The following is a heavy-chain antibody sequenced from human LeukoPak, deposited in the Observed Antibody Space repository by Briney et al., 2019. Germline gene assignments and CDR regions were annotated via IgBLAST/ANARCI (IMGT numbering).Heavy chain of an antibody. Sequence: GGSLRLSCASHGFTLSNYWMHWVRQAPGKGLVRVSRINNDGSSTSYADSVKGRFTISRDNAENTLYLQMKSLRAEDMAVYYCARGDYGGPWGYWGQGTLVTVSS. CDR1: GFTLSNYW. CDR2: INNDGSST. J-gene: IGHJ4*02. V-gene: IGHV3-74*01. D-gene: IGHD4-23*01. CDR3: ARGDYGGPWGY.